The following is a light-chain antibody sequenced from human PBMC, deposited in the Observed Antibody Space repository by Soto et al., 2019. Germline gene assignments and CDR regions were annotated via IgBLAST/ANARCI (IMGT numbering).Light chain of an antibody. Sequence: LTQPASVSGSPGQSIPISCTGTSSDVGAYGYVSWYQQHPGKAPKLMIYEVSYRPSGVSNRFSGSKSGNAASLTISGLQAEDEADYYCSSYTTSSTVVFGGGTKLTVL. CDR3: SSYTTSSTVV. CDR1: SSDVGAYGY. J-gene: IGLJ2*01. CDR2: EVS. V-gene: IGLV2-14*01.